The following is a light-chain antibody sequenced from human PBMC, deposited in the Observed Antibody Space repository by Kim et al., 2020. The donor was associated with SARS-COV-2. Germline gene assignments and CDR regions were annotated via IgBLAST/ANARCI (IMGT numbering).Light chain of an antibody. J-gene: IGKJ4*01. CDR3: QQNYSVPLS. CDR2: SAS. V-gene: IGKV1-39*01. Sequence: DIELTQSPSSLSASVGDRVSITCRASQSISMFLNWYQQKPGKVPELLINSASSLQSGVPSRFSGSGSGTEFTLIISSLQPEDFATYYCQQNYSVPLSFGGGTKVDIK. CDR1: QSISMF.